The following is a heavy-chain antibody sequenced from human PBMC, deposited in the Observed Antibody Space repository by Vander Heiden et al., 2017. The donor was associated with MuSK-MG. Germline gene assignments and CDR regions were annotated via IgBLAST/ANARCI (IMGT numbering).Heavy chain of an antibody. Sequence: QVQLVESGGGVVQPGRSLRLSCPAPGFTFSNYGMHWVRQAPGKGLEWVAVISYDGSNKYYADSVKGRFTISRDNSKNTLYLQMNSLRAEDTAVYYCAKDVMSTVTTFDYWGQGTLVTVSS. CDR1: GFTFSNYG. CDR3: AKDVMSTVTTFDY. V-gene: IGHV3-30*18. CDR2: ISYDGSNK. D-gene: IGHD4-17*01. J-gene: IGHJ4*02.